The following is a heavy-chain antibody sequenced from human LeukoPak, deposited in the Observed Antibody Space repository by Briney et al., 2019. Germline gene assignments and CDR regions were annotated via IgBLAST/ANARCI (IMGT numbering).Heavy chain of an antibody. CDR3: AYNRNFALDN. CDR1: GGSFSGYY. D-gene: IGHD1-14*01. J-gene: IGHJ4*01. Sequence: PSETLSLTCAVYGGSFSGYYWSWIRQPPGKGLEWIGEINHSGSTNYKPSLKSRVTISVDTSRNHFSLKLTSVTAADTAVYFCAYNRNFALDNWGQGTRVTVSS. CDR2: INHSGST. V-gene: IGHV4-34*01.